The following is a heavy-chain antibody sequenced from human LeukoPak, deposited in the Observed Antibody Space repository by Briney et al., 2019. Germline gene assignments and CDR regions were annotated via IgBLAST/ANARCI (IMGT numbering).Heavy chain of an antibody. CDR1: GGSISSGGYY. J-gene: IGHJ4*02. V-gene: IGHV4-61*08. CDR2: IYYSGST. CDR3: ARVYTGGGSSSSRHFDY. D-gene: IGHD6-6*01. Sequence: SQTLSLTCTVSGGSISSGGYYWSWIRQPPGKGLEWIGYIYYSGSTKYNPSLKSRVTISVDTSKNQFSLKLSSVTAADTAVYYCARVYTGGGSSSSRHFDYWGQGTLVTVSS.